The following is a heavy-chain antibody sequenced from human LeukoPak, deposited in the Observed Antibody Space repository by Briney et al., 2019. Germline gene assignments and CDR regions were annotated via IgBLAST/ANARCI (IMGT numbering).Heavy chain of an antibody. CDR2: IYYSGST. Sequence: PSQTLSLTCTVSGGSISSGGYYWSWTRQPPGKGLEWIGYIYYSGSTNYNPSLKSRVTISVDTSKNQFSLKLSSVTAADTAVYYCASSGYNLNDAFDIWGQGTMVTVSS. V-gene: IGHV4-61*08. CDR1: GGSISSGGYY. D-gene: IGHD3-22*01. J-gene: IGHJ3*02. CDR3: ASSGYNLNDAFDI.